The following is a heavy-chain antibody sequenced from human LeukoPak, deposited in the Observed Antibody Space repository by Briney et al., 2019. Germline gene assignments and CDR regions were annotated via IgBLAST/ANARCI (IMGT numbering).Heavy chain of an antibody. CDR2: IIPIFGTP. D-gene: IGHD6-13*01. Sequence: SVKVSCKASRGTFSSSAISWVRQAPGQGLEWMGGIIPIFGTPNYAQKFQGRVTITADESTSTAYMELSSLRSEDTAVYYCARFTGDGQQQLVSVGVIDPWGQGTLVTVSS. J-gene: IGHJ5*02. CDR1: RGTFSSSA. CDR3: ARFTGDGQQQLVSVGVIDP. V-gene: IGHV1-69*01.